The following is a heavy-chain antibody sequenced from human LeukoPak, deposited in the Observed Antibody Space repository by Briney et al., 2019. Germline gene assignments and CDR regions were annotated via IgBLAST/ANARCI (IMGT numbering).Heavy chain of an antibody. V-gene: IGHV3-33*01. D-gene: IGHD5-18*01. Sequence: PGGSLRLSCAAAGFTFSHYAMHWVRQAPGKGLEWVAVIWSDGSNKYYAASVKGRFTISRDESDKTVYLQMNSLRPEDTGVYYCARDAQRGFAYSYSLQSWGQGTPVTVSP. CDR1: GFTFSHYA. CDR3: ARDAQRGFAYSYSLQS. CDR2: IWSDGSNK. J-gene: IGHJ5*02.